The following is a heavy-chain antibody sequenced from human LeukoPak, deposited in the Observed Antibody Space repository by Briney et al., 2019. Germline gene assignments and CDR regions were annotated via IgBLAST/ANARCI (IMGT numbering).Heavy chain of an antibody. V-gene: IGHV1-69*05. J-gene: IGHJ4*02. D-gene: IGHD2-15*01. CDR1: GGTFSSYA. CDR3: ARDKGYCSGGSCYWFDY. CDR2: IIPIFGTA. Sequence: GASVKVSCKASGGTFSSYAISWVRQAPGQGLEWMGGIIPIFGTANYAKKFQGRVTITTDESTSTAYMELSSLRSEDTAVYYCARDKGYCSGGSCYWFDYWGQGTLVTVSS.